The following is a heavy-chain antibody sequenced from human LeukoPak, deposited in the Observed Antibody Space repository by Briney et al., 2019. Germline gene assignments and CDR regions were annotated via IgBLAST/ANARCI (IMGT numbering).Heavy chain of an antibody. D-gene: IGHD2-2*01. Sequence: GGSLRLSCAASGFTFSSYSMNWVRQAPGKGLEWVSYISSSSSTIYYADSVKGRFTISRDNSRKTLYLQMNSLRAGDTAVYYCAREASEKGGIDYWGQGTLVTVSS. CDR2: ISSSSSTI. J-gene: IGHJ4*02. CDR3: AREASEKGGIDY. CDR1: GFTFSSYS. V-gene: IGHV3-48*01.